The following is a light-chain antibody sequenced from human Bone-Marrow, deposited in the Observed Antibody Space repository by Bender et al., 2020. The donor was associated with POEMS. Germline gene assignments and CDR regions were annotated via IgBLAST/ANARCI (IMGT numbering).Light chain of an antibody. CDR3: CSYAGSYTWV. J-gene: IGLJ2*01. Sequence: QSALTQPASVSGSPGQSITISCTGNSSDIGDYNYVSWYQQNPGKAPKLMIFDVSNRPSGVSDRFSGSKSGNTASLTISGLQAEDEADYYCCSYAGSYTWVFGGGTKVTVL. CDR2: DVS. V-gene: IGLV2-14*01. CDR1: SSDIGDYNY.